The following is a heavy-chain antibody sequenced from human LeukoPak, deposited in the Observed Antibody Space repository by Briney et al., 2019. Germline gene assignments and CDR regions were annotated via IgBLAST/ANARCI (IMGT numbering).Heavy chain of an antibody. CDR1: GFTFSSYA. J-gene: IGHJ5*02. CDR3: ARPGGVVAPFDP. D-gene: IGHD5-12*01. Sequence: PGGSLRLSCAASGFTFSSYAMSWIRQPPGKGLEWIGSIYYSGSTYYNPSLKSRVTISVDTSKNQFSLKLSSVTAADTAVYYCARPGGVVAPFDPWGQGTLVTVSS. V-gene: IGHV4-39*01. CDR2: IYYSGST.